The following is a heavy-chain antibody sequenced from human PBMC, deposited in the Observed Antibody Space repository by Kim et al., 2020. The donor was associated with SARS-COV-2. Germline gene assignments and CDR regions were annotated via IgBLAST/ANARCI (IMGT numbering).Heavy chain of an antibody. D-gene: IGHD3-10*01. Sequence: RYSPSFQGQVTISADKSISTAYLQWSSLKASDTAMYYCARERWFGDPMDYWGQGTLVTVSS. CDR3: ARERWFGDPMDY. J-gene: IGHJ4*02. V-gene: IGHV5-51*01.